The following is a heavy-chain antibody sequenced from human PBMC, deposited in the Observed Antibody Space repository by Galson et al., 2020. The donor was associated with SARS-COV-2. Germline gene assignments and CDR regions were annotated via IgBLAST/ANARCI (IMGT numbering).Heavy chain of an antibody. J-gene: IGHJ5*02. CDR3: AKDMAQDVDVWGSYLHGWFDP. CDR2: ISGSGGST. D-gene: IGHD3-16*02. Sequence: GESLKISCAASGFTFSSYAMSWVRQATGKGLEWVSAISGSGGSTYYADSVKGRFTISRDNSKNTLYLQMNSLRAEDTAVYYCAKDMAQDVDVWGSYLHGWFDPWGQGTLVTVSS. CDR1: GFTFSSYA. V-gene: IGHV3-23*01.